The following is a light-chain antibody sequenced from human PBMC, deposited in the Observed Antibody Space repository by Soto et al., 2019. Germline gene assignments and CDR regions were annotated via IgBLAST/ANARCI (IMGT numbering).Light chain of an antibody. Sequence: DIQMTQSPSALSASVGDRVTITCRASQSISNWLAWYQQKPGKAPNLLIYKASDLESGVPSRFSGSGSGTEFTLTISSLQPDDSATYYCQHYNNYSPTFGGGTKVEIK. CDR3: QHYNNYSPT. V-gene: IGKV1-5*03. CDR2: KAS. CDR1: QSISNW. J-gene: IGKJ4*01.